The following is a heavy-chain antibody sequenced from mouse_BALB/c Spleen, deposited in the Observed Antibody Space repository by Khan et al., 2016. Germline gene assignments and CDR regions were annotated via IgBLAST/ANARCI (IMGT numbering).Heavy chain of an antibody. V-gene: IGHV9-3-1*01. D-gene: IGHD3-3*01. Sequence: QIQLVQSGPELKKPGETVKISCKASGYTFTNYGMNWVKQAPGKGLKWMGWINTYTGEPTYADDFKGRFAFSLETSASTAYLQINTLKNEETATYFCARKGWGVAYWGQGTLVTVAA. CDR1: GYTFTNYG. CDR2: INTYTGEP. J-gene: IGHJ3*01. CDR3: ARKGWGVAY.